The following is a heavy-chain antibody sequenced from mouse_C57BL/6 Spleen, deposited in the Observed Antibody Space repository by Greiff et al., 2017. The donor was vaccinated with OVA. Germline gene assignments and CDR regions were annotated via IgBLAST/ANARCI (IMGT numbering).Heavy chain of an antibody. Sequence: EVKVVESGGDLVKPGGSLKLSCAASGFTFSSYGMSWVRQTPDKRLEWVATISSGGSYTYYPDSVKGRFTISRDNAKNTLYLQMSSLKSEDTAMYYCARPYDGYYWFAYWGQGTLVTVSA. V-gene: IGHV5-6*01. CDR3: ARPYDGYYWFAY. J-gene: IGHJ3*01. CDR1: GFTFSSYG. CDR2: ISSGGSYT. D-gene: IGHD2-3*01.